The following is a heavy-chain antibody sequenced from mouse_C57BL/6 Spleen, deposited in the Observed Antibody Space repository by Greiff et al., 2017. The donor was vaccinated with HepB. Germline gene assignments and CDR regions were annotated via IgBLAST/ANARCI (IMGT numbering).Heavy chain of an antibody. Sequence: QVQLQQPGAELVKPGASVTLSCKASGYTFTSYWMQWVKQRPGQGLEWIGEIDPSDSYTNNNQKVKGKATLTVDTSSRQAYMQLSSLTSADSAVKYCARLGLRQNPVDYWGQGTSGTGSS. D-gene: IGHD2-4*01. CDR1: GYTFTSYW. CDR2: IDPSDSYT. V-gene: IGHV1-50*01. CDR3: ARLGLRQNPVDY. J-gene: IGHJ4*01.